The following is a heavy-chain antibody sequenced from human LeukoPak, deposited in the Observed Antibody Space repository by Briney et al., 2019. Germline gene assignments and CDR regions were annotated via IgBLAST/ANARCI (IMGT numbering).Heavy chain of an antibody. D-gene: IGHD3-9*01. Sequence: GGSLRLSCAASGFTFSSYAMSWVRQAPGKGLEWVSAISGSGGSTYYADSVKGRFTISRDNSKNTLYLQMNSLRAEDTAVYYCAKVLERRYFDWVPIGYWGQGTLVTVSS. CDR3: AKVLERRYFDWVPIGY. J-gene: IGHJ4*02. CDR1: GFTFSSYA. CDR2: ISGSGGST. V-gene: IGHV3-23*01.